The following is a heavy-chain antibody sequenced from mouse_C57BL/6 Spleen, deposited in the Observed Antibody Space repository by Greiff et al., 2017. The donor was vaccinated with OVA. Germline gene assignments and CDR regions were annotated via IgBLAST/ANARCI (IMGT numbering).Heavy chain of an antibody. CDR3: ARRVSYYGGSYGDFDC. D-gene: IGHD1-1*01. CDR1: GYTFTGYW. J-gene: IGHJ2*01. V-gene: IGHV1-9*01. CDR2: ILPGSGST. Sequence: QVQLQQSGAELMKPGASVKLSCKATGYTFTGYWIEWVKQRPGHGLEWIGEILPGSGSTNYNEKFKGKATFTADTSSNTAYMQLSSLTTEDSASNYCARRVSYYGGSYGDFDCWGQGTTLTGSS.